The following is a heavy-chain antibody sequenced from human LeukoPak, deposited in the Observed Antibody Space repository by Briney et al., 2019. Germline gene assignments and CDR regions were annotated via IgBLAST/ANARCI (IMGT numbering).Heavy chain of an antibody. J-gene: IGHJ4*02. V-gene: IGHV3-7*01. CDR2: IDRDGSQK. D-gene: IGHD2-2*01. CDR1: GLSFSRYW. Sequence: GGSLRLSCEASGLSFSRYWVSWVRQAPGKGLEWVANIDRDGSQKHYVDSVKGRFTIFRDNAKNSLFLQMNNLRVEDTAIYYCARDGGYCEGISCPGDYWGQGALVTLSS. CDR3: ARDGGYCEGISCPGDY.